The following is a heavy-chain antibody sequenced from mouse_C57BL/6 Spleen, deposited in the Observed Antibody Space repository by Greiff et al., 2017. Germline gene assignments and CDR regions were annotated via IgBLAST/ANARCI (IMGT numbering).Heavy chain of an antibody. D-gene: IGHD2-4*01. CDR1: GFTFSSYA. Sequence: EVMLVESGEGLVKPGGSLKLSCAASGFTFSSYAMSWVRQTPEKRLEWVAYISSGGDYIYYADTVKGRFTISRDNARNTLYLQMSSLKSEDTAMYYCTRGIYYDYFAYWGQGTLVTVSA. CDR3: TRGIYYDYFAY. J-gene: IGHJ3*01. CDR2: ISSGGDYI. V-gene: IGHV5-9-1*02.